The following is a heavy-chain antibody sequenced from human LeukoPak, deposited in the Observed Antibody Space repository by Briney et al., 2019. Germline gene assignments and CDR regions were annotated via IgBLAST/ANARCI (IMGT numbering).Heavy chain of an antibody. CDR3: AKGRCSGVVCDSFHS. CDR2: ISDDSSFT. V-gene: IGHV3-23*01. CDR1: GLRFRSYT. Sequence: GGSLRLSCVASGLRFRSYTMNWVRQAPGKGLECISTISDDSSFTYYADSVKGRSAISRDDSKNTLYLQMNNLKVEDTAVYYCAKGRCSGVVCDSFHSWGQGALVTVSS. D-gene: IGHD5/OR15-5a*01. J-gene: IGHJ4*02.